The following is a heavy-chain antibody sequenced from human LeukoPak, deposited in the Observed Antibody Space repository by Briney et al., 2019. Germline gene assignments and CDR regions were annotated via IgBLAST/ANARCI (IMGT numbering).Heavy chain of an antibody. CDR1: GGTFSSYA. CDR3: ASATLRCSGGSCYEMDV. D-gene: IGHD2-15*01. Sequence: ASVKVSCKASGGTFSSYAISWVRQARGQGLEWMGGIIPIFGTPDYAQKFQDRLTITADKSTSTAYMELSSLRSEDTAVYYCASATLRCSGGSCYEMDVWGKGTTVTVSS. J-gene: IGHJ6*04. V-gene: IGHV1-69*06. CDR2: IIPIFGTP.